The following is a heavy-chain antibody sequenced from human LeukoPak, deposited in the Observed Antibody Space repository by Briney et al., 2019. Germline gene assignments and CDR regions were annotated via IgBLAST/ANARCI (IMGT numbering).Heavy chain of an antibody. V-gene: IGHV3-33*01. Sequence: GGSLRLSCAASGFTFSSYGMHWVRQAPGKGLEWVAVIWYDGSNKYYADSVKGRFTISRDNSKNTLYLQMNSLRAEDTAVYYCTINREYSSSEGVYYYYGMDVWGQGTTVTVSS. D-gene: IGHD6-6*01. J-gene: IGHJ6*02. CDR3: TINREYSSSEGVYYYYGMDV. CDR2: IWYDGSNK. CDR1: GFTFSSYG.